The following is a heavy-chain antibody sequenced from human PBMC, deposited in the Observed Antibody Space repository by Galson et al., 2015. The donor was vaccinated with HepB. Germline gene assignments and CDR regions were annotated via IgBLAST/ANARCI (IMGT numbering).Heavy chain of an antibody. V-gene: IGHV3-21*01. J-gene: IGHJ2*01. CDR1: GFTFSSYS. CDR2: ISSSSSYI. D-gene: IGHD3-3*01. Sequence: SLRLSCAASGFTFSSYSMNWVRQAPGKGLEWVSSISSSSSYIYYADSVKGRFTISRDNAKNSLYLQMNSLRAEDTAVYYCARDYDPAARPLSYFDLWGRGTLVTVSS. CDR3: ARDYDPAARPLSYFDL.